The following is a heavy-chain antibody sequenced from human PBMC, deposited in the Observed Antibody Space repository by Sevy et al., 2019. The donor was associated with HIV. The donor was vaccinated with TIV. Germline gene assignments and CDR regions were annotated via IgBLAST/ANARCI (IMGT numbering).Heavy chain of an antibody. J-gene: IGHJ4*02. V-gene: IGHV4-39*01. CDR1: GDSISSSPCY. D-gene: IGHD3-9*01. Sequence: SETLSLTCTVSGDSISSSPCYWGWIRQSHGKGLEWIGSIYYSGSTYYNPSLKSRVPISVDTSKNQFSLKLNSVTAADTAVYYCARQVGQLRFFDWSPGYFDYWGQGILVTVFS. CDR2: IYYSGST. CDR3: ARQVGQLRFFDWSPGYFDY.